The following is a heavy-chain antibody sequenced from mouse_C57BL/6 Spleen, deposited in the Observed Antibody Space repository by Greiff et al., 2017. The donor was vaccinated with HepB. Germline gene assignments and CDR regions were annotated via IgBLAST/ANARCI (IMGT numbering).Heavy chain of an antibody. V-gene: IGHV5-17*01. CDR2: ISSGSSTI. CDR3: ARPYDYDGGYAMDY. J-gene: IGHJ4*01. Sequence: EVMLVESGGGLVKPGGSLKLSCAASGFTFSDYGMHWVRQAPEKGLEWVAYISSGSSTIYYADTVKGRFTISRDNAKNTLFLQMTSLRSEDTAMYYCARPYDYDGGYAMDYWGQGTSVTVSS. D-gene: IGHD2-4*01. CDR1: GFTFSDYG.